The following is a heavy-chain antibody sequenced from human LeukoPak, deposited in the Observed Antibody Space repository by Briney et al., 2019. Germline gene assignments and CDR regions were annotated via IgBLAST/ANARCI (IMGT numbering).Heavy chain of an antibody. CDR2: ISDSDGNT. CDR3: AKDEAPSTYCGGDCYSYYFDY. CDR1: GFTFSSYA. Sequence: GGSLRLSCAASGFTFSSYAMSWVRQAPGKGLEWVSAISDSDGNTYYADSVKGRFTISRDNSKNTLYLQMNSLRAEDTAVYYCAKDEAPSTYCGGDCYSYYFDYWGQGTLVTVSS. J-gene: IGHJ4*02. V-gene: IGHV3-23*01. D-gene: IGHD2-21*02.